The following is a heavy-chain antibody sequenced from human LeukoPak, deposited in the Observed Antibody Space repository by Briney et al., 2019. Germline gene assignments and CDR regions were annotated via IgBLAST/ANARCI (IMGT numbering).Heavy chain of an antibody. CDR1: GFTFSDYY. J-gene: IGHJ4*02. Sequence: GSLRLSCAASGFTFSDYYMSWIRQPPGKGLEWIGSIYHSGSTYYNPSLKSRVTISVDTSKNQFSLKLSSVTAADTAVYYCARAWGYSGSDFDYWGQGTLVTVSS. V-gene: IGHV4-38-2*01. CDR3: ARAWGYSGSDFDY. D-gene: IGHD1-26*01. CDR2: IYHSGST.